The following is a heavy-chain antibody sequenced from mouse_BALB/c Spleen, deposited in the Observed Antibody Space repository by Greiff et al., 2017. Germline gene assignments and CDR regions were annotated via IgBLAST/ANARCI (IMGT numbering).Heavy chain of an antibody. V-gene: IGHV1-5*01. Sequence: EVQLQQSGTVLARPGASVKLSCKASGYTFTSYWMHWVKQRPGQGLEWIGAIYPGNSDTSYNQKFKGKTKLTAVTSTSTAYMELSSLTNVDSAVYDWTRTTTVVAGAMDYWGQGTSVTVSS. CDR1: GYTFTSYW. J-gene: IGHJ4*01. CDR2: IYPGNSDT. D-gene: IGHD1-1*01. CDR3: TRTTTVVAGAMDY.